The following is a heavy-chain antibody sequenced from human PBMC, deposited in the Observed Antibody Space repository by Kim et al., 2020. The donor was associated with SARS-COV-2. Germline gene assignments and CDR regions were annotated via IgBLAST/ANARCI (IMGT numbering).Heavy chain of an antibody. D-gene: IGHD6-6*01. CDR3: AKDGSSSSGHFDY. J-gene: IGHJ4*02. V-gene: IGHV3-43*02. CDR2: ISGDGGTT. CDR1: GFTFDDYA. Sequence: GGSLRLSCAASGFTFDDYAMHWVRQPPGKGLEWVSLISGDGGTTYYADSVKGRFTISRDNSDNSLYLQMNSLRTEETALYYCAKDGSSSSGHFDYWGQGTLVTVSS.